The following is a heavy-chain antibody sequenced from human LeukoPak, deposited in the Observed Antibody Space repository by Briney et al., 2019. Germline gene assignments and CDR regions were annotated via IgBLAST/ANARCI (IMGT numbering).Heavy chain of an antibody. D-gene: IGHD2-21*01. CDR2: ITDSGRKT. J-gene: IGHJ4*02. CDR1: GLTFSNYA. Sequence: PGGSLRLSCAASGLTFSNYAMNWVRQASGKGLEWVSGITDSGRKTYYADSVKGRFSISRDNSKNTVYLQMSDLRAEDTAVYYCAKDFRIGYSAHFDYWGQGALVTVSS. V-gene: IGHV3-23*01. CDR3: AKDFRIGYSAHFDY.